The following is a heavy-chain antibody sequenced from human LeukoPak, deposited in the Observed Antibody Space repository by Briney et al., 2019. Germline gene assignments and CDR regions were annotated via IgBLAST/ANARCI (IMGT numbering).Heavy chain of an antibody. J-gene: IGHJ4*02. Sequence: GGSLRLSCAASGFTFSSYSMNWVRQAPGKGLEWVSYISSSSSTIYYADSVKGRFTISRDNAKNSLYLQMNSLRAEDTAVYYCAKAPKLGISFPFDYWGQGTLVTVSS. V-gene: IGHV3-48*04. CDR3: AKAPKLGISFPFDY. CDR1: GFTFSSYS. CDR2: ISSSSSTI. D-gene: IGHD7-27*01.